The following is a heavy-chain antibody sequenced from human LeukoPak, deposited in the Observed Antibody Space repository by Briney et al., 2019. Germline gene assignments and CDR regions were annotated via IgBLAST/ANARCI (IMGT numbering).Heavy chain of an antibody. J-gene: IGHJ4*02. V-gene: IGHV3-23*01. CDR2: ISGSGGTT. Sequence: GGSLRLSCAASGFTFSSFEMSWVRQAPGKGLEWVSAISGSGGTTYYADSVQGRFTISRDNSKSTLYLQMHSLRAEDTAVYYCAKATGERHYWGQGTLVTVSS. CDR1: GFTFSSFE. CDR3: AKATGERHY. D-gene: IGHD7-27*01.